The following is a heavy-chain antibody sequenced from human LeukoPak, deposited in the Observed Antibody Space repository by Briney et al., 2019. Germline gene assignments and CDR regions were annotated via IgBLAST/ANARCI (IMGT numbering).Heavy chain of an antibody. Sequence: SETLSLTCTVSGGSISNYYWSWLRQPPGKGLEWIGYLYYSGSTNYNPSLKSRVTISVDTSKNQVSLKLSSVTAADTAVYYCASLFRASGIYYFDYWGQGTLVTVSS. CDR1: GGSISNYY. CDR2: LYYSGST. CDR3: ASLFRASGIYYFDY. V-gene: IGHV4-59*01. D-gene: IGHD1-14*01. J-gene: IGHJ4*02.